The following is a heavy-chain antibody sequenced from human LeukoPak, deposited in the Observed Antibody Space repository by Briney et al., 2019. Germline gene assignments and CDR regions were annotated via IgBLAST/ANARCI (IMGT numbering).Heavy chain of an antibody. CDR1: GFTFGDYA. D-gene: IGHD6-19*01. CDR3: TRDPYSSGWKYFDY. CDR2: IRSTASGGTT. J-gene: IGHJ4*02. Sequence: PGGSLRLSCTASGFTFGDYAMNWVRQAPGKGLEWVGFIRSTASGGTTEYAASVRGRFTISRDDSKSIVYLQMNCLKTEDTAVYYCTRDPYSSGWKYFDYWGQGTLVTVSS. V-gene: IGHV3-49*04.